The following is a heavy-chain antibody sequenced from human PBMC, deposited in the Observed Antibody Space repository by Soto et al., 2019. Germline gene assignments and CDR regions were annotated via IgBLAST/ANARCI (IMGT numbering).Heavy chain of an antibody. CDR3: ARDPQRSYYYGMDV. V-gene: IGHV3-21*01. D-gene: IGHD2-2*01. CDR2: ISSSSSYI. J-gene: IGHJ6*02. Sequence: GGPLRLSCPGSGFTFSRYSMNWVRQGPGKGLEWVSSISSSSSYIYYADSVKGRFTISRDNAKNSLYMQMNSLRAEDTAVYYWARDPQRSYYYGMDVWGQGTPVTVSS. CDR1: GFTFSRYS.